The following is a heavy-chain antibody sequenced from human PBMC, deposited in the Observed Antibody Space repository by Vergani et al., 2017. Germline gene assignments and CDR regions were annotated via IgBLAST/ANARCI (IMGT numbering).Heavy chain of an antibody. V-gene: IGHV3-23*01. Sequence: EVQLLESGGGSAQPGESLRLSCVASGFTFSSYAMSWVRQAPGKGLEWVSAISGSGGSTYYADSVKGRFTISRDNSKNTLYLQMNSLRAEDTAVYYCAKDLRPGYCSSTSCYNPDGWFDPWGQGTLVTVSS. CDR3: AKDLRPGYCSSTSCYNPDGWFDP. D-gene: IGHD2-2*02. CDR2: ISGSGGST. CDR1: GFTFSSYA. J-gene: IGHJ5*02.